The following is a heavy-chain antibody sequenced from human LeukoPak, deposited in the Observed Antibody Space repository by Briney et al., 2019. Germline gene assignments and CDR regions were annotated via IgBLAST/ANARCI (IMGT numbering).Heavy chain of an antibody. J-gene: IGHJ6*02. CDR3: AKRSRRLTVVRGVPREDV. V-gene: IGHV3-53*01. CDR2: IYSGGST. CDR1: GFTVSSNY. Sequence: AGGSLRLSCAASGFTVSSNYMSWVRQAPGKGLEWVSVIYSGGSTYYADSVKGRFTISRDNSKNTLYLQMNSLRAEDTAVYYCAKRSRRLTVVRGVPREDVWGQGTSVTVSS. D-gene: IGHD3-10*01.